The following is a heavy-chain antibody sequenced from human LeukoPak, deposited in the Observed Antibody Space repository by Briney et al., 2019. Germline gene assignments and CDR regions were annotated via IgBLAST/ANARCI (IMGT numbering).Heavy chain of an antibody. V-gene: IGHV3-23*01. CDR3: AKEEGVYGSGSLDY. J-gene: IGHJ4*02. D-gene: IGHD3-10*01. Sequence: PGGSLRLSCAASGFTFSSYAMSWVRQAPGKGLEWVSAISGSGGSTYYADSVKGRFTISRDNSKNTLYLQRNSLRAEDTAVHYCAKEEGVYGSGSLDYWGQGTLVTVSS. CDR1: GFTFSSYA. CDR2: ISGSGGST.